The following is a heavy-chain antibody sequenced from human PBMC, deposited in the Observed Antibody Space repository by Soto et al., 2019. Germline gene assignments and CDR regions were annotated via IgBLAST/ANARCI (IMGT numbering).Heavy chain of an antibody. CDR3: ASDVWHCSSNSCYFYGMDV. CDR1: GFTFSSYS. J-gene: IGHJ6*02. Sequence: QVQLVESGGGVVQPGRSLRLSCAASGFTFSSYSMHWVRQAPGKGLEWVAVMSSDGSNKYYADSVKGRFTISRDNSKNTVYLQMNSLRAEDTAVYYCASDVWHCSSNSCYFYGMDVWGQGTTVTVSS. CDR2: MSSDGSNK. V-gene: IGHV3-30-3*01. D-gene: IGHD2-2*01.